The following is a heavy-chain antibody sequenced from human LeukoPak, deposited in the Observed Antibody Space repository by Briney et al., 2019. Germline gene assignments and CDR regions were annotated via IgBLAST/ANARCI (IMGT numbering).Heavy chain of an antibody. CDR2: INPNSGGT. D-gene: IGHD2-8*01. CDR1: GYTFTGYY. CDR3: ARVWHPEDCTNGVCYTHYYGMDV. Sequence: ASVKVSCKASGYTFTGYYMHWVRQAPGQGLEWMEWINPNSGGTNYPQKFQGRVTMTRDTSISTAYMELSRLRSDDTAVYYCARVWHPEDCTNGVCYTHYYGMDVWGQGTTVTVSS. J-gene: IGHJ6*02. V-gene: IGHV1-2*02.